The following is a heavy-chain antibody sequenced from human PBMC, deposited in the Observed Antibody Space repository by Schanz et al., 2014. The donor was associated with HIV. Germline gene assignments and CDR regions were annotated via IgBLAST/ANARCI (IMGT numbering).Heavy chain of an antibody. V-gene: IGHV1-69*01. CDR3: ARAPSRRGQSSGWYTYFDY. J-gene: IGHJ4*02. CDR1: GGIFSYHA. Sequence: QVQLVQSGAEVKKPGSSVKVSCKASGGIFSYHAINWVRQAPGQGLEWMGGIIPIFATPNYAQKFQGRVTITADESTSTAYMELSSLRSDDTAMYYCARAPSRRGQSSGWYTYFDYWGQGTLVAVSS. CDR2: IIPIFATP. D-gene: IGHD6-19*01.